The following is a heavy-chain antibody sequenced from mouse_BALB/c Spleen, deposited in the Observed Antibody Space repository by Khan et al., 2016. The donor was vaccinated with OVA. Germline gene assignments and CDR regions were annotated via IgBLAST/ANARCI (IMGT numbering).Heavy chain of an antibody. CDR3: ARQQFPLSWDS. CDR1: GFSLTSFA. J-gene: IGHJ4*01. CDR2: IWSDGGT. V-gene: IGHV2-6-2*01. Sequence: QVQLKQSGPDLVAPSQSLSITCSVSGFSLTSFAIHWVRQPPGKGLEWLVVIWSDGGTTYNSSLKYRLSISKDNSKSQVFLKINKLQTDDTAMYYCARQQFPLSWDSWGQGTSVTGSS.